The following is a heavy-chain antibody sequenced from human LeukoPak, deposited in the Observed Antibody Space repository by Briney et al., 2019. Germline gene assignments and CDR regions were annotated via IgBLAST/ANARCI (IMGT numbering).Heavy chain of an antibody. CDR1: GGSISNYY. D-gene: IGHD2-2*01. J-gene: IGHJ6*03. V-gene: IGHV4-4*07. CDR3: ARGPPYCSTTNCYYMDV. CDR2: IYTSGST. Sequence: SETLSLTCTVSGGSISNYYGNWIRQPAGKGLEWIGRIYTSGSTEYNPSLKSRVTMSVDTSKNQFSLKLTSVTAADTAVYYCARGPPYCSTTNCYYMDVWGKGTTVTVSS.